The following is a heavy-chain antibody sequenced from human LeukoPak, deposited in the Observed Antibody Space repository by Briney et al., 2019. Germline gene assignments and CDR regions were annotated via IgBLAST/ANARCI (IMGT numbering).Heavy chain of an antibody. CDR3: ARGPRDFWSGYYVFDY. CDR1: GGTFSSYA. CDR2: IIPIFGTA. D-gene: IGHD3-3*01. Sequence: SVKVSCEASGGTFSSYAISWVRQAPGQGLEWMGGIIPIFGTANYAQKFQGRVTITADESTSTAYMELSSLRSEDTAVYYCARGPRDFWSGYYVFDYWGQGTLVTVSS. V-gene: IGHV1-69*13. J-gene: IGHJ4*02.